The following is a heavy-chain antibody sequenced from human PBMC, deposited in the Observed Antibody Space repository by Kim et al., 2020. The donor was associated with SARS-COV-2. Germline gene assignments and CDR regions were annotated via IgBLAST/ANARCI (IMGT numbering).Heavy chain of an antibody. Sequence: ASVKVSCKASGYTFTGYYMHWVRQAPGQGLEWMGRINPNSGGTNYAQKFQGRVTMTRDTSISTAYMELSRLRSDDTAVYYCARDFVPRGYSYGYRDWGQGTLVTVSS. D-gene: IGHD5-18*01. V-gene: IGHV1-2*06. J-gene: IGHJ4*02. CDR2: INPNSGGT. CDR1: GYTFTGYY. CDR3: ARDFVPRGYSYGYRD.